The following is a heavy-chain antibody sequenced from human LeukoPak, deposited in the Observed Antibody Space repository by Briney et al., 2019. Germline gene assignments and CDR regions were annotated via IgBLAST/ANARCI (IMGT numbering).Heavy chain of an antibody. Sequence: PSETLSLTCTVSGYSISSGYYWGWIRQPPGKGLEWIGYIYYSGSTNYNPSLKSRVTISVDTSKNQFSLKLSSVTAADTAVYYCARETVVVVPAAIDLSTFDIWGQGTMVTVSS. CDR3: ARETVVVVPAAIDLSTFDI. V-gene: IGHV4-38-2*02. D-gene: IGHD2-2*01. J-gene: IGHJ3*02. CDR1: GYSISSGYY. CDR2: IYYSGST.